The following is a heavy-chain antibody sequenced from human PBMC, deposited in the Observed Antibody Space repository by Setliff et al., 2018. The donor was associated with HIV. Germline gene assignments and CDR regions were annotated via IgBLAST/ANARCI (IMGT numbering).Heavy chain of an antibody. D-gene: IGHD4-17*01. CDR1: GGSFSGYY. J-gene: IGHJ4*02. CDR3: ARYDYGDFDY. Sequence: SETLSLTCAVFGGSFSGYYWSWIRQPPGKGLEWIGEINHSGSTDYNPSLKSRVTISVDTSKNQFSLNLSSVTAADTAVYYRARYDYGDFDYWGQGTPVTVSS. CDR2: INHSGST. V-gene: IGHV4-34*01.